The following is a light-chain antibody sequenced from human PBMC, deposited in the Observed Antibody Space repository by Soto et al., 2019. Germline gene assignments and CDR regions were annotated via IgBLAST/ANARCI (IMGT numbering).Light chain of an antibody. CDR2: EVS. CDR1: SSDVGRYHY. CDR3: TSYTRSGTLV. V-gene: IGLV2-14*01. J-gene: IGLJ2*01. Sequence: QSALTQPASMSGSPGQSITSSCTGTSSDVGRYHYVSWYQHRPGRVPKLIIYEVSNRASGVTNRFSASKSGNTASLTISGLLADDEADYYCTSYTRSGTLVFGGGTKLTVL.